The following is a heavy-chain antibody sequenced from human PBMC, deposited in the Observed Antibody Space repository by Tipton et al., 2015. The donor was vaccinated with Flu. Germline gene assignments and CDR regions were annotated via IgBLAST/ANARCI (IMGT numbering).Heavy chain of an antibody. Sequence: SLRLSCVVSGDSISSRNWWSWVRQPPGKGLEWLGEVYHDGSSKYNSSLKGRVTISVDRSKNQFSLRLTSVTAADTAVYYCARDPWSLNFSYQYGMDVWGQGTTVTVSS. D-gene: IGHD3-3*01. CDR1: GDSISSRNW. J-gene: IGHJ6*02. V-gene: IGHV4-4*02. CDR3: ARDPWSLNFSYQYGMDV. CDR2: VYHDGSS.